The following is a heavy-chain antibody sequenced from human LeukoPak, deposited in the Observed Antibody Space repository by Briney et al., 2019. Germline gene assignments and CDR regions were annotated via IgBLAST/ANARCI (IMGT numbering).Heavy chain of an antibody. CDR3: ARLRCSSTSCFITGPWFDP. CDR2: IYYSGST. Sequence: PSETLSLTCTVSGGSISSTNYYWGWIRQPPGKGLEWIGSIYYSGSTNYNPSLKSRVTISVDTSKNQFSLKLSSVTAADTAVYYCARLRCSSTSCFITGPWFDPWGQGTLVTVSS. J-gene: IGHJ5*02. D-gene: IGHD2-2*01. CDR1: GGSISSTNYY. V-gene: IGHV4-39*07.